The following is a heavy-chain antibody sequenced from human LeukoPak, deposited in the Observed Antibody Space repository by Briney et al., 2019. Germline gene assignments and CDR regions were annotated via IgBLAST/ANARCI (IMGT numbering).Heavy chain of an antibody. D-gene: IGHD3-22*01. CDR3: AREGDYYDSSGPALD. J-gene: IGHJ4*02. CDR2: IYTSGST. V-gene: IGHV4-4*07. Sequence: SETLSLTCTVSGGSISSYYWSWIRQPAGKGLEWIGRIYTSGSTNYNPSLKSRVTMSVDTSKNQFSLKLSSVTAADTAVYYCAREGDYYDSSGPALDWGQGTLVTVSS. CDR1: GGSISSYY.